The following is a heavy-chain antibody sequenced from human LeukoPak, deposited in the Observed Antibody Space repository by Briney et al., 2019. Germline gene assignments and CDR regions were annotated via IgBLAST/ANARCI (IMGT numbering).Heavy chain of an antibody. J-gene: IGHJ4*02. V-gene: IGHV3-23*01. CDR2: ISGSGGST. CDR3: ARAKAVAGKAAFDY. Sequence: GGSLRLSCAASGFTFSSYAMTWVRQAPGKGLEWVSGISGSGGSTYYVDSVKGRFIISRDNPENTLYMEMNSLRAEDTAVYYCARAKAVAGKAAFDYWGQGTLVTVSS. CDR1: GFTFSSYA. D-gene: IGHD6-19*01.